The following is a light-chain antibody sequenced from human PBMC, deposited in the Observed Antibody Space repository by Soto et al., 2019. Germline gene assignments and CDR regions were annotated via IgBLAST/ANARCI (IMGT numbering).Light chain of an antibody. Sequence: EIALTQSPGTLSLSPGERATLSCRASQSVSSSYLAWYQQKPGQAPRLLIYGTSSRATGIPDRFSGSGSGTDFTLTISRLEPEDFAVYYCQQYGRTFGQGTKLEIK. CDR2: GTS. J-gene: IGKJ2*02. CDR1: QSVSSSY. CDR3: QQYGRT. V-gene: IGKV3-20*01.